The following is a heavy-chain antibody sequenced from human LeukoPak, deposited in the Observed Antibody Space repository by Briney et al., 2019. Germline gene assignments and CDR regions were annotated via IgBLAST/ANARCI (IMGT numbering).Heavy chain of an antibody. J-gene: IGHJ4*02. CDR2: INSGGSWT. D-gene: IGHD2-2*01. CDR3: VSFYETY. V-gene: IGHV3-74*01. CDR1: GNYW. Sequence: GGSLRLSCAASGNYWMHWVRQAPGKGLVWVSHINSGGSWTGYADSVKGRFTISKDNAKNTVYLQMNNLRAEDTAVYYCVSFYETYWGRGTLVTVSS.